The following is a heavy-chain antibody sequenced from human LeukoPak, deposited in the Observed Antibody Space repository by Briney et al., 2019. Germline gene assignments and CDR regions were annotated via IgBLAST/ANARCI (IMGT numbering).Heavy chain of an antibody. CDR2: VNHSGYT. D-gene: IGHD4-17*01. J-gene: IGHJ4*02. CDR3: ARMTTGHDF. Sequence: SETLSLTCAFSGTSFSSYYWSWIRQPPGKGLEWIGEVNHSGYTNDNPSLKSRVTISVDTSKNQFSLRLRSVTAADTGVYFCARMTTGHDFWGQGTLVTVSS. CDR1: GTSFSSYY. V-gene: IGHV4-34*01.